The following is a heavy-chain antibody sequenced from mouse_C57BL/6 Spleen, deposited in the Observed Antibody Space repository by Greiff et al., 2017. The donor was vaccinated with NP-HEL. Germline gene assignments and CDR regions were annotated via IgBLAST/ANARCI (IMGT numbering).Heavy chain of an antibody. CDR1: GYPFTGYS. Sequence: QVQLKESGAELVRPGASVKLSCKASGYPFTGYSINWVKQRPGQGLEWIARIYPGSGNTYYNETFKGKATLTAEKSSSTAYMQLSSLTSEDSAVYFCARGGIYYDYDFAYWGKGTTLTVSA. CDR3: ARGGIYYDYDFAY. D-gene: IGHD2-4*01. J-gene: IGHJ2*01. CDR2: IYPGSGNT. V-gene: IGHV1-76*01.